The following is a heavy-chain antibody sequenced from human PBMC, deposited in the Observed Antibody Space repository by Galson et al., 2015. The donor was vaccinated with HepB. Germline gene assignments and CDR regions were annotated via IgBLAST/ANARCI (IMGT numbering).Heavy chain of an antibody. CDR2: IWYDGSNK. Sequence: LRLSCAASGFTFSSYGMHWVRQAPGKGLEWVAVIWYDGSNKYYADSVKGRFTISRDNSKNTLYLQMNSLRAEDTAVYYCARVKSAGYSYGPYWYFDLWGRGTLVTVSS. V-gene: IGHV3-33*08. CDR1: GFTFSSYG. J-gene: IGHJ2*01. CDR3: ARVKSAGYSYGPYWYFDL. D-gene: IGHD5-18*01.